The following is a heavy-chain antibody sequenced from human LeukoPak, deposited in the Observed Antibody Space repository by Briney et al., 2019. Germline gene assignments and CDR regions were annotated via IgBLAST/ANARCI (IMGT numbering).Heavy chain of an antibody. J-gene: IGHJ4*02. V-gene: IGHV3-30-3*01. CDR3: ARGGALIAVADTTYYFDY. CDR2: ISYDGSNK. CDR1: GFTFSSYA. Sequence: PGGSLRLSCAASGFTFSSYAMSWVRQAPGKGLEWVAVISYDGSNKYYADSVKGRFTISRDNSKNTLYLQMNSLRAEDTAVYYCARGGALIAVADTTYYFDYWGQGTLVTVSS. D-gene: IGHD6-19*01.